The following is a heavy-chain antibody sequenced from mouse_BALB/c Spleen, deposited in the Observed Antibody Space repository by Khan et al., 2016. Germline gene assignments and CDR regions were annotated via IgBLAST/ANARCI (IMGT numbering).Heavy chain of an antibody. CDR1: GYAFTDYP. CDR3: ARRWVPLDH. J-gene: IGHJ2*01. Sequence: QIQLVQSGPELKKPGEKVKISCKASGYAFTDYPIHWVKQAPGKGLKWMGWINTETGEPAYEDDFKGRFACTLDAYASTAYFQINNLKNEDTATFFRARRWVPLDHWRQGTTLTVTS. D-gene: IGHD1-1*02. V-gene: IGHV9-2-1*01. CDR2: INTETGEP.